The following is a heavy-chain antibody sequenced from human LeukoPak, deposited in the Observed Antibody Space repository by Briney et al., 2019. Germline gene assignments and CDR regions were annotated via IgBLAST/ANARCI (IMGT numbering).Heavy chain of an antibody. CDR2: IYYSGST. CDR1: GGSISSFY. D-gene: IGHD2-2*02. CDR3: ARQLGYCSSTRCNTWFAP. V-gene: IGHV4-59*01. Sequence: SETLSLTCTVSGGSISSFYWSWIRQPPVKDLEWIGYIYYSGSTNYNPSLKSRVTISVDTSKNQLSLKLSSVTAADTAVYYCARQLGYCSSTRCNTWFAPWGQGTLVTVSS. J-gene: IGHJ5*02.